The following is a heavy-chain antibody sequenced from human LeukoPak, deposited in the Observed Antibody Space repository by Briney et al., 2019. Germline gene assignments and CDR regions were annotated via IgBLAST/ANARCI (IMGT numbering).Heavy chain of an antibody. D-gene: IGHD4-17*01. J-gene: IGHJ4*02. CDR1: GYSISSGYY. Sequence: SETLSLTCTVSGYSISSGYYWGWIRQPPGKGLEWIASIYHSGSTYYNPSLKSRVSMSVDTSKNQFSLRLSSVAAADTAVYYCARSSHDDYFLWGQGSLVTVSS. CDR3: ARSSHDDYFL. CDR2: IYHSGST. V-gene: IGHV4-38-2*02.